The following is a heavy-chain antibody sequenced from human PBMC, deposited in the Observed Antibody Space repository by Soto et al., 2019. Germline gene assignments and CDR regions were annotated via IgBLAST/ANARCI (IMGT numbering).Heavy chain of an antibody. CDR2: IYYSGST. J-gene: IGHJ3*02. D-gene: IGHD2-2*01. Sequence: SETLSLTCTVSGGSISSSSYYWGWIRQPPGKGLEWIGSIYYSGSTYYNPSLKSRVTISVDTSKNQFSLKLSSVTAADTAVYYCAGMVYCSSTSCYGGADAFDIWGQGTMVTVSS. CDR1: GGSISSSSYY. CDR3: AGMVYCSSTSCYGGADAFDI. V-gene: IGHV4-39*01.